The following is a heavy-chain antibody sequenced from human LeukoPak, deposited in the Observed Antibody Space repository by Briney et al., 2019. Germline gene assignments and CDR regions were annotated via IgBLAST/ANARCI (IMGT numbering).Heavy chain of an antibody. CDR1: GFTFSDYY. V-gene: IGHV3-11*01. Sequence: GGSLRLSCAASGFTFSDYYMSWICQAPGKGLEWVSYISSSGSTIYYADSVQGRFTISRDNSKSTLCLQMNSLRAEDTAVYYCAKQLGYCSDGSCYFPYWGQGTLVTVSS. CDR3: AKQLGYCSDGSCYFPY. J-gene: IGHJ4*02. D-gene: IGHD2-15*01. CDR2: ISSSGSTI.